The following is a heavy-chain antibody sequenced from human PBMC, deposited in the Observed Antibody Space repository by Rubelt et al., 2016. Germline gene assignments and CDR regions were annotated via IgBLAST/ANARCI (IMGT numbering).Heavy chain of an antibody. CDR2: VTGGGDTV. V-gene: IGHV3-48*02. CDR3: VRDENWAFDY. D-gene: IGHD7-27*01. J-gene: IGHJ4*02. Sequence: EVHLAESGGGLVQPGGSLRLSCAASGFAFNYYSMNWVRQAPGKGLEWVSYVTGGGDTVYYADSVKGRCTISRDNARNVLFLQSNSLRDEETAVYVWVRDENWAFDYWCQGALVTVSS. CDR1: GFAFNYYS.